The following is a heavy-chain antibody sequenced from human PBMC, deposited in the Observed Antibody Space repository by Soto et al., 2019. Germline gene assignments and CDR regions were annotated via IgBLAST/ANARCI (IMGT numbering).Heavy chain of an antibody. CDR2: ISSNGGST. Sequence: GSLRLSCVASGFTFSNHVMHWVRQAPGRGLEDVSAISSNGGSTYYADSVRGRFTISRDNSKNTLYLQMGSLRPEDMAVYYCARGPYHDFWSGPDHWGQGTLVTVSS. D-gene: IGHD3-3*01. CDR1: GFTFSNHV. CDR3: ARGPYHDFWSGPDH. J-gene: IGHJ5*02. V-gene: IGHV3-64*02.